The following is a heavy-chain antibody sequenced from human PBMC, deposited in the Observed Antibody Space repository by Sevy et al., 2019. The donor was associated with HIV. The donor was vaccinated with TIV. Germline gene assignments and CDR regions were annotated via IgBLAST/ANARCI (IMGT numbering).Heavy chain of an antibody. J-gene: IGHJ4*02. CDR1: GFTFSSYA. V-gene: IGHV3-23*01. CDR3: AKDRWELLAPYYFDY. CDR2: ISGSGGST. Sequence: GGSLRLSCAASGFTFSSYAMSWVRQAPGKGLEWVSAISGSGGSTYYADSVKGLFTISRDNSKNTLYLQMNSLRAEDTAVYYCAKDRWELLAPYYFDYWGQGTLVTVSS. D-gene: IGHD1-26*01.